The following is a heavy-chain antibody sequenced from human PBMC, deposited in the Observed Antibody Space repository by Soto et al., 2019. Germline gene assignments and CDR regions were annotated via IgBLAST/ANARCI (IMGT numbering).Heavy chain of an antibody. CDR1: GFRFSTYA. D-gene: IGHD4-17*01. CDR2: ISSSGGTT. Sequence: LRLSCAASGFRFSTYAMNCVRQAPGEGLEWVSAISSSGGTTFYAESVRGRFTISRDNSVNTLYLQMSSLRTEDTAVYYCAHPRGYGVFDAVDIWGQGTMVTVSS. CDR3: AHPRGYGVFDAVDI. J-gene: IGHJ3*02. V-gene: IGHV3-23*01.